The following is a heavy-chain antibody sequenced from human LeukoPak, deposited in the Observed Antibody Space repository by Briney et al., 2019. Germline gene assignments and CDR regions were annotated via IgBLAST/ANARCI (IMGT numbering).Heavy chain of an antibody. CDR2: INHSGST. CDR1: SGSISGYY. Sequence: SETLSLTCAVYSGSISGYYWSWIRQPPGKGLEWIGEINHSGSTNYNPSLKSRVTISVDTSKNQFSLKLSSVTAADTAVYYCARSRAHCSGGSCYWKSKYYFDYWGQGTLVTVSS. D-gene: IGHD2-15*01. CDR3: ARSRAHCSGGSCYWKSKYYFDY. J-gene: IGHJ4*02. V-gene: IGHV4-34*01.